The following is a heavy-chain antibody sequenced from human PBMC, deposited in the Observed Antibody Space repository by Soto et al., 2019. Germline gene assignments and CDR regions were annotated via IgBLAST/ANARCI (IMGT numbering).Heavy chain of an antibody. CDR2: IIPTFGTP. D-gene: IGHD1-26*01. CDR1: GGTFSSHG. Sequence: QVQLVQSGTVVQRRGSSVKVSCQASGGTFSSHGMAWVRQAPGQGLEWMGGIIPTFGTPTYAPKFHGRVTITADKSTNTAYMELSSLRSEDTGVYYCASKRSAQEFDYWGQGTLITVSS. V-gene: IGHV1-69*06. CDR3: ASKRSAQEFDY. J-gene: IGHJ4*02.